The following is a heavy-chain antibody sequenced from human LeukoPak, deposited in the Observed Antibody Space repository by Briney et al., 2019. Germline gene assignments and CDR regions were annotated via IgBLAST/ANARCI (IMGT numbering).Heavy chain of an antibody. CDR2: IYPGDSDT. CDR3: ARHGSLWFGDRNWFDP. CDR1: GYSFTSYW. V-gene: IGHV5-51*01. J-gene: IGHJ5*02. Sequence: GESLKISCKGSGYSFTSYWIGWVRQMPGKGLEWMGIIYPGDSDTRYSPSFQGQVTISADKSISTAYLEWSSLKASDTAMYYCARHGSLWFGDRNWFDPWGQGTLVTVSS. D-gene: IGHD3-10*01.